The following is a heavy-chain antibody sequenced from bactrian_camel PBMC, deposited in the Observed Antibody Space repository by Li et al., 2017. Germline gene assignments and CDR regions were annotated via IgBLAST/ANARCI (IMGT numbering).Heavy chain of an antibody. Sequence: HVQLVESGGGSVQAGGSLTLSCAASGSGYISGTACMGWFRQAPGKEREGVAVIDRDGMPTYAVSVKGRFTISKDNAMNTLYLQMSSLKPEDTAMYYCAAAVGGGSGACTSPFTYWGQGTQVTVS. D-gene: IGHD7*01. V-gene: IGHV3S53*01. CDR2: IDRDGMP. CDR1: GSGYISGTAC. J-gene: IGHJ4*01. CDR3: AAAVGGGSGACTSPFTY.